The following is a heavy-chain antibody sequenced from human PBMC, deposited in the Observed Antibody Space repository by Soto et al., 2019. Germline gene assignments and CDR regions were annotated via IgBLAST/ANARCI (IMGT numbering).Heavy chain of an antibody. V-gene: IGHV1-3*01. CDR1: GSTFNYYA. D-gene: IGHD3-22*01. CDR3: ARGDYYDIHDY. CDR2: INAGNGNT. Sequence: ASVKVSCKASGSTFNYYAIHWVRQAPGQRLEWMGWINAGNGNTKYSQKFQGRVTITRDTSASTAYMELSSLRSEDTAVYYCARGDYYDIHDYWGQGTLVTVSS. J-gene: IGHJ4*02.